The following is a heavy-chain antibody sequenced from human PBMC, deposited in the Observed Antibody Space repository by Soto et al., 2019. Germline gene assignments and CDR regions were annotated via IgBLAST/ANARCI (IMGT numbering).Heavy chain of an antibody. J-gene: IGHJ6*02. D-gene: IGHD3-22*01. CDR1: GFTFSSNS. CDR3: ARVVDYYDPYYYYGMDV. CDR2: ISSSSSYI. V-gene: IGHV3-21*01. Sequence: EVQLVDPGGARAKPGGPLKPSVQAPGFTFSSNSITGVGQPPGKGRKGVSSISSSSSYIYYADSVKGRFTISRDNAKNSLYLQMNSLRAEDTAVYYCARVVDYYDPYYYYGMDVWGQGTTVTVSS.